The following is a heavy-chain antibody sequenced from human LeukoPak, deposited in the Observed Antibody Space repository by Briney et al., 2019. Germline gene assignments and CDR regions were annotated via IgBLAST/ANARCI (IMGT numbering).Heavy chain of an antibody. Sequence: SETLSLTCTVAYDSISSYYWSWIRQPPGKGLEWIGYIHNSGSTMYNPSLKSRLAMSLDTSKNQFSLNLNSVTAADTAVYYCARGIRGAADYWGQGTLVTVSS. CDR2: IHNSGST. CDR3: ARGIRGAADY. J-gene: IGHJ4*02. D-gene: IGHD3-16*01. CDR1: YDSISSYY. V-gene: IGHV4-59*01.